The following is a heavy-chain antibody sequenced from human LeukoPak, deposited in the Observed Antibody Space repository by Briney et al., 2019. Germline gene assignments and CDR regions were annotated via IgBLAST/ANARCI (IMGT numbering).Heavy chain of an antibody. Sequence: PGGSLRLSWAASDFTVSGNYMTWVRQAPGKGLECVSVIYSGGSTLYADSVKGRFSISRDNYRNTLNLQMNSLRVEDTGVYYCARGGRWDYYFDLWGRGTLVTVSS. V-gene: IGHV3-53*01. CDR3: ARGGRWDYYFDL. D-gene: IGHD6-19*01. CDR1: DFTVSGNY. CDR2: IYSGGST. J-gene: IGHJ2*01.